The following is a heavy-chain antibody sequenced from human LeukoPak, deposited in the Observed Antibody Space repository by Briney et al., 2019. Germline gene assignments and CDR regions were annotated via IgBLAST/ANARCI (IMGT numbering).Heavy chain of an antibody. CDR3: ARHGTVTHRFDY. V-gene: IGHV4-39*01. J-gene: IGHJ4*02. Sequence: SETLSLTCAVYGGSFSGYYWGWIRQPPGKGLEWIGSIYYSGSTYYNPSLKSRVTISVDSSKNQSSLKLSSVTAADTAVYYCARHGTVTHRFDYWGQGTLVTVSS. CDR1: GGSFSGYY. D-gene: IGHD4-17*01. CDR2: IYYSGST.